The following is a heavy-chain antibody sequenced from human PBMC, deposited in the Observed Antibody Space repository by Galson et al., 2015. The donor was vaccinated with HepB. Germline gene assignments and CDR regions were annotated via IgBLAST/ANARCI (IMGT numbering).Heavy chain of an antibody. CDR2: ISSSSSYI. V-gene: IGHV3-21*04. J-gene: IGHJ4*02. CDR1: GFTFSSYS. Sequence: SLRLSCAASGFTFSSYSMNWVRQAPGKGLEWVSSISSSSSYIYYADSVKGRFTISRDNSRNTLYLQMNSLRAEDTAVYYCAKGDMVRGVRLTYFDYWGQGTLVTVSS. CDR3: AKGDMVRGVRLTYFDY. D-gene: IGHD3-10*01.